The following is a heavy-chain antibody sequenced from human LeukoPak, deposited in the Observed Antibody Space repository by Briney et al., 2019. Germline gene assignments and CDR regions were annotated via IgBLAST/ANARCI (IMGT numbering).Heavy chain of an antibody. V-gene: IGHV4-39*07. J-gene: IGHJ3*02. D-gene: IGHD2-15*01. CDR3: ARVGLQAFDI. Sequence: SETLSLTCTVSGGSISSSSYYWGWIRQPPGKGLEWIGSIYYSGSTYYNPSLKSRVTISVDTSKNQFSLKLSSVTAADTAVYYCARVGLQAFDIWGQGTMVTVSS. CDR2: IYYSGST. CDR1: GGSISSSSYY.